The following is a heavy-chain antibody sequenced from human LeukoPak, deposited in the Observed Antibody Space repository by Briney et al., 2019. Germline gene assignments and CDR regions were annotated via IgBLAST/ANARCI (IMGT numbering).Heavy chain of an antibody. J-gene: IGHJ4*02. D-gene: IGHD5-12*01. Sequence: SETLSLTCTVSGGSISSSSYYWGWIRQPPGKGLEWIGYIYYSGSTNYNPSLKSRVTISVDTSKNQFSLKLSSVTAADTAVYYCARSDMVATSLDFDYWGQGTLVTVSS. CDR2: IYYSGST. CDR1: GGSISSSSYY. CDR3: ARSDMVATSLDFDY. V-gene: IGHV4-61*05.